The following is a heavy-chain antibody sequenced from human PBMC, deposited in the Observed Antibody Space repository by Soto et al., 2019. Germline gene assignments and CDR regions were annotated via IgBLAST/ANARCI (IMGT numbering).Heavy chain of an antibody. CDR2: IFHSGST. D-gene: IGHD2-15*01. CDR1: SSPISPSNW. CDR3: ARDVFLSSSRGSCYPGRYFYL. J-gene: IGHJ2*01. Sequence: QVQLQESGPGLVRPSGTLSLTCDVSSSPISPSNWWSLVRQPPGKGLEWIGEIFHSGSTNYNPSLKSRVTISVDKSQSQSSLKMTSVTVADTAIYYCARDVFLSSSRGSCYPGRYFYLWGRGTLVTVSS. V-gene: IGHV4-4*02.